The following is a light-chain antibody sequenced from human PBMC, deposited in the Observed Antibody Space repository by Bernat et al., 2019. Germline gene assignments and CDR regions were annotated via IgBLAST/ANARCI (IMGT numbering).Light chain of an antibody. CDR1: SSNIGAGYD. CDR2: ANS. Sequence: QSVLTQPPSVSGAPGQRVTISCTGSSSNIGAGYDVHWYQQFPGTAPKPLIYANSNRPSRVPDRFSGSKSDTSASLAITGLQTEDEADYYCQSYDSSLSGWVFGGGTKLTVL. CDR3: QSYDSSLSGWV. V-gene: IGLV1-40*01. J-gene: IGLJ3*02.